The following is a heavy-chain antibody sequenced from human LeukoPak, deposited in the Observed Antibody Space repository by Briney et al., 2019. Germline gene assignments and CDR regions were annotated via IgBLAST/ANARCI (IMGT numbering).Heavy chain of an antibody. CDR3: ARKDFYYSSGY. V-gene: IGHV3-11*04. CDR1: GFTFTDYY. J-gene: IGHJ4*02. CDR2: ISGDGTTV. Sequence: GGSLRLSCAASGFTFTDYYMSWIRQAPGKGLEWVSYISGDGTTVHYSDSVKGRFTVSRDNAKNSLSLQMNRLRAEDTAIYYCARKDFYYSSGYWGQGTLVTVSS. D-gene: IGHD3-10*01.